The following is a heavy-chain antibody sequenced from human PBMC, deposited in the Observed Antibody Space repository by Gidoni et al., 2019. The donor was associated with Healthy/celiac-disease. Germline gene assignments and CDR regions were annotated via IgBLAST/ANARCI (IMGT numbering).Heavy chain of an antibody. J-gene: IGHJ5*02. CDR3: ARDGKHGVRGVIIDNWFDP. CDR1: GGSISRGGYY. Sequence: QVQLQEPGPGLVKPSQTLSLTCTVSGGSISRGGYYWSWIRQHPGKGLEWIGYIYYSGSTYYNPSLKSRVTISVDTSKNQFSLKLSSVTAADTAVYYCARDGKHGVRGVIIDNWFDPWGQGTLVTVSS. V-gene: IGHV4-31*03. CDR2: IYYSGST. D-gene: IGHD3-10*01.